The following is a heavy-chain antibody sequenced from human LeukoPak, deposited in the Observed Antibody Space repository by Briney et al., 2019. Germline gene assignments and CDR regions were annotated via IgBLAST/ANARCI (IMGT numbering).Heavy chain of an antibody. J-gene: IGHJ3*02. V-gene: IGHV4-39*01. D-gene: IGHD3-16*01. Sequence: SETLSLTCTVSGGSISSSSYCWGWIGQPPGKGLEGIVNIYHGGTTSYNPSLKSGVTISENTSKNQFSRKLSSVTAANAALYYCARRASLKRSFHIWGQGTMVTVSS. CDR2: IYHGGTT. CDR1: GGSISSSSYC. CDR3: ARRASLKRSFHI.